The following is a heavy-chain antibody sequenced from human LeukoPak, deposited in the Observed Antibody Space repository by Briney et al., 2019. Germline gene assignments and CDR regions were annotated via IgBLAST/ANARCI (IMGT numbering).Heavy chain of an antibody. CDR1: GGSISSSYYY. D-gene: IGHD2-21*01. V-gene: IGHV4-39*07. Sequence: SETLSLTCTVSGGSISSSYYYWGWIRQPPGTGLEWIGEINHSGSTNYNPSLKSRVTISVDTSKNQFSLKLSSVTAADTAVYYCASRGGGGYRFLDYWGQGTLVTVSS. CDR3: ASRGGGGYRFLDY. J-gene: IGHJ4*02. CDR2: INHSGST.